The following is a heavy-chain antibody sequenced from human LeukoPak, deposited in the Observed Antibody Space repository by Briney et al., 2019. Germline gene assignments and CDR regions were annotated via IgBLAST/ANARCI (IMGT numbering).Heavy chain of an antibody. CDR3: ARAPAGSGSWFDP. Sequence: GGSLRLSCAASGFTFNIFWMSWVCQAPGKGLEWVANIKEDGSVKYYVDSVKGRFTISRDNDKNSLYLQMNRLRAEDTAVYYCARAPAGSGSWFDPWGQGTLVTVSS. V-gene: IGHV3-7*04. CDR1: GFTFNIFW. CDR2: IKEDGSVK. D-gene: IGHD3-10*01. J-gene: IGHJ5*02.